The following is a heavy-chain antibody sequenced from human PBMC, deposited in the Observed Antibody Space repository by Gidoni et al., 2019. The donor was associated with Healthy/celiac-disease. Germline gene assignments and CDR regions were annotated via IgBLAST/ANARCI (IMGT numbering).Heavy chain of an antibody. CDR3: ASYGSGRRDFDY. CDR2: IYYSGST. V-gene: IGHV4-39*01. J-gene: IGHJ4*02. D-gene: IGHD3-10*01. Sequence: QLHLQESGPGLVKPSETLSLTCTVSAGSLSSSSYYWGWIRQHPGKGLEWIGSIYYSGSTYYNPSIKSRVTISVDTSKNQFSLKLSSVTAADTAVYYCASYGSGRRDFDYWGQGTLVTVSS. CDR1: AGSLSSSSYY.